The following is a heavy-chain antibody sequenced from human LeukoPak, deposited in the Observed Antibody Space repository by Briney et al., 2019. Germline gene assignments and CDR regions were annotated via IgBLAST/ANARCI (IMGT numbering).Heavy chain of an antibody. J-gene: IGHJ4*02. CDR1: GFTFSSYA. V-gene: IGHV3-30-3*01. D-gene: IGHD3-3*01. CDR2: ISYDGSNK. Sequence: PGRSLRLSCAASGFTFSSYAMHWVRQAPGKGLEWVAVISYDGSNKYYADSVKGRFTISRDNSKNTLYLQMSSLRAEDTAVYYCARETLPTTIFGVVISPFDYWGQGTLVTVSS. CDR3: ARETLPTTIFGVVISPFDY.